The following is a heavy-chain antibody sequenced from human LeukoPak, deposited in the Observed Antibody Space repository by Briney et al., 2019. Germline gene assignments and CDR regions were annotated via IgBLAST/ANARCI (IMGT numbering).Heavy chain of an antibody. CDR2: FYYSGSP. CDR3: ATSSVTVAGKGLDF. J-gene: IGHJ4*02. CDR1: GGSINSYY. Sequence: SETLSLTCIVSGGSINSYYWSWIRQLPGKGLDWIGDFYYSGSPNYNPSLKSRVTISIDTSKNRFSLKLRSVTAADTAVYYCATSSVTVAGKGLDFWGQGTLVTVSS. V-gene: IGHV4-59*08. D-gene: IGHD6-19*01.